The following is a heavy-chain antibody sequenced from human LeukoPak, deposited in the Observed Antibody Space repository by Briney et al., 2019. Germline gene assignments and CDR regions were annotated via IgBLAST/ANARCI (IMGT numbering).Heavy chain of an antibody. CDR3: ARVRLRLGELSFQVPYYFDY. CDR1: GGSSSSGGYY. D-gene: IGHD3-16*02. V-gene: IGHV4-31*11. J-gene: IGHJ4*02. CDR2: IYYSGST. Sequence: SQTLSLTCAVSGGSSSSGGYYWSWIRQHPGKGLEWIGYIYYSGSTYYNPSLKSRVTISVDTSKNQFSLKLSSVTAADTAVYYCARVRLRLGELSFQVPYYFDYWGQGTLVTVSS.